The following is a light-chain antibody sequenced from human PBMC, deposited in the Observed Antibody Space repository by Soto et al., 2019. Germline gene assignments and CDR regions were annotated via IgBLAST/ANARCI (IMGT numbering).Light chain of an antibody. Sequence: QSALTQPASVSGSPGQSITISCTGTSSGVGGYNYVSWYQQHPGKAPKLMIYYVSNRPSGVSNRFSGSKCGNTASLTISGLQAEHEADDYCSSYTTSSSLCVFGTGTKLTVL. V-gene: IGLV2-14*01. CDR3: SSYTTSSSLCV. J-gene: IGLJ1*01. CDR1: SSGVGGYNY. CDR2: YVS.